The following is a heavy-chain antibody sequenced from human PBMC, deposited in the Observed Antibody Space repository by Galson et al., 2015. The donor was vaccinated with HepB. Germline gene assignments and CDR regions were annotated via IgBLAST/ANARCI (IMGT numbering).Heavy chain of an antibody. J-gene: IGHJ6*02. Sequence: SLRLSCAASGSSFSTSAMTWVRQAPGKGLEWVSLVSGSGGTTYYADSVKGRFTISRDNSKSTVYLQMNRLRGEDTALYYCAKDRNSTSPGTYGMDVWGQGTTATVFS. CDR1: GSSFSTSA. CDR3: AKDRNSTSPGTYGMDV. CDR2: VSGSGGTT. D-gene: IGHD6-6*01. V-gene: IGHV3-23*01.